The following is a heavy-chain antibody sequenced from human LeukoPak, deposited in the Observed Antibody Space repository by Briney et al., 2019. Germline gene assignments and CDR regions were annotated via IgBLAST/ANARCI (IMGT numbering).Heavy chain of an antibody. CDR3: ARRTTVVGPAPFDH. D-gene: IGHD4-23*01. Sequence: GGSLRLSCAASGFSFTIYAMSWVRQAPGQGLEWVSAISPGGDTIYYSHSVKGRFTISRDNSKNTLYLQMNSLRAEDTAVYYCARRTTVVGPAPFDHWGQGTLVTVSS. CDR1: GFSFTIYA. CDR2: ISPGGDTI. V-gene: IGHV3-23*01. J-gene: IGHJ4*02.